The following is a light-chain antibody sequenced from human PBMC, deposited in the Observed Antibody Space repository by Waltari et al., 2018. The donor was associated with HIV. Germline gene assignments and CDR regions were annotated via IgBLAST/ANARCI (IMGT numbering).Light chain of an antibody. CDR1: SSNIGSNY. V-gene: IGLV1-47*01. Sequence: QSVLTQPPSASGTPGQRITISCSGSSSNIGSNYVYWYQQLPGTAPKLLIYRNNPRPSGVPDRFSGSKSGTSASLAISGLRSEDEADYYCATWDDTLSGHVVFGGGTKLNVL. CDR2: RNN. J-gene: IGLJ2*01. CDR3: ATWDDTLSGHVV.